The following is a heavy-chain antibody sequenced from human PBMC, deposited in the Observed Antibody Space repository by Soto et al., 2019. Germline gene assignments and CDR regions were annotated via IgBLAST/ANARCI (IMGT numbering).Heavy chain of an antibody. CDR3: AKFAPLVVAATADAFDI. Sequence: QVQLVESGGGVVQPGRSLRLSCAASGFTFSSYGIHWVRQAPGKGLEWVAVISYDGSNKYYADSVKGRFTISRDNSKNTLYLQMNSLRAEETAVYYCAKFAPLVVAATADAFDIWGQGTMVTVSS. CDR2: ISYDGSNK. D-gene: IGHD2-15*01. V-gene: IGHV3-30*18. J-gene: IGHJ3*02. CDR1: GFTFSSYG.